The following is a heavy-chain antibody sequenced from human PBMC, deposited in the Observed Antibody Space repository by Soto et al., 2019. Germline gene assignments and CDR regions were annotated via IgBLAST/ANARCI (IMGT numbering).Heavy chain of an antibody. CDR1: GGPIRSSSHY. Sequence: QLQLQESGPGLVKPSETLSLTCTVSGGPIRSSSHYWGWIRQSPGMGLEWIWRIDESVDSYYNPSLKCRVTISVDTSKNQFSLKLISVTGADSAIYYGAREGGYVEYWGQGTLVTVSS. D-gene: IGHD1-1*01. CDR3: AREGGYVEY. J-gene: IGHJ4*02. CDR2: IDESVDS. V-gene: IGHV4-39*02.